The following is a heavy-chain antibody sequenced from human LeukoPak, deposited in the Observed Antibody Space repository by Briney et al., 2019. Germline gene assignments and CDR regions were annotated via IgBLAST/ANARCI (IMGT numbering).Heavy chain of an antibody. CDR2: ITPIFGTA. Sequence: SVKVSCKASGGTFSSYAISWVRQAPGQGLEWMGRITPIFGTANYAQKFQGRVTITTDESTSTAYMELSSLRSEDTAVYYCARGGKGGATTYYFQHWGQGTLVTVSS. CDR3: ARGGKGGATTYYFQH. D-gene: IGHD1-26*01. V-gene: IGHV1-69*05. J-gene: IGHJ1*01. CDR1: GGTFSSYA.